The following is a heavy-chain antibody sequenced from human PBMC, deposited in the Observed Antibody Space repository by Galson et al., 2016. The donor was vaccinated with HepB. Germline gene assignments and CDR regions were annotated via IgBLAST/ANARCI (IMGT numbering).Heavy chain of an antibody. D-gene: IGHD5-12*01. CDR1: WDSVSSNSAT. V-gene: IGHV6-1*01. J-gene: IGHJ6*02. CDR2: TYYRSKWYN. CDR3: ARVRSGYSGYANPYGMDV. Sequence: CAISWDSVSSNSATWNWIRQSPSRGLEWLGRTYYRSKWYNDYALSVKSRITINPDTSKNQFSLQLNSVTPEDTAVYYCARVRSGYSGYANPYGMDVWGQGTTVTVSS.